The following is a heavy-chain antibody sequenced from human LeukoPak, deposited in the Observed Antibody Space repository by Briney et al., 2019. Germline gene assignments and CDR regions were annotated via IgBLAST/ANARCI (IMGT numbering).Heavy chain of an antibody. Sequence: GGSLRLSCAASGFTFSSYGMHWVRQAPGKGLEWVAVISYDGSNKYYADSVKGRFTISRDNAKNSLYLQMNSLRVEDTAVNYCARLEQWLTPYWGQGTLATVS. V-gene: IGHV3-30*03. CDR1: GFTFSSYG. D-gene: IGHD6-19*01. CDR2: ISYDGSNK. CDR3: ARLEQWLTPY. J-gene: IGHJ4*02.